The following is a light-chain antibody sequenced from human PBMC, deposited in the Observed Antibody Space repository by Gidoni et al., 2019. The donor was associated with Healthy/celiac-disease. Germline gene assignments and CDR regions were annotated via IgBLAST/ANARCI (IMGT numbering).Light chain of an antibody. CDR3: QVWDSSSDRV. CDR2: DDS. J-gene: IGLJ3*02. Sequence: SYVLTPPPSVSVAPGKTARITCGGNNIGSKSVHWYQQEPGQAPVLVVYDDSDRPSGIPARFSGSNSGNTATLTISRVEAADEADYYCQVWDSSSDRVFGGGTKLTVL. V-gene: IGLV3-21*03. CDR1: NIGSKS.